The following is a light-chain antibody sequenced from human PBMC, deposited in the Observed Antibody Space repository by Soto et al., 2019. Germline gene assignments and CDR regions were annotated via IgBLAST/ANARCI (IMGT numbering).Light chain of an antibody. CDR1: QSVRSK. J-gene: IGKJ2*01. CDR3: HQYNNWPPYT. V-gene: IGKV3-15*01. CDR2: DAS. Sequence: EIVMTQSPGTLSVSPGEIVTLYFSASQSVRSKLVLYQRKPGQTPRLLIYDASTRATDVPGRFSGSGSGTEFTLTISSLQSEDFAVYFCHQYNNWPPYTFGQGTKVDIK.